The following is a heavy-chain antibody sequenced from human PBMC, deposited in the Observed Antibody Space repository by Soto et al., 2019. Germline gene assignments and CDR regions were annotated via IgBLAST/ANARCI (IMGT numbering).Heavy chain of an antibody. Sequence: GGSLRLSCAASGFTFSSYAMSWVRQAPGKGLEWVSGISGSGDSTYYADSVKGRFTISRDNSKNTLSLQMKGLRAEDTAVYYCAKGYCSSSICHYYYYYMDVWGKGTTVTVSS. D-gene: IGHD2-2*01. CDR1: GFTFSSYA. CDR2: ISGSGDST. V-gene: IGHV3-23*01. CDR3: AKGYCSSSICHYYYYYMDV. J-gene: IGHJ6*03.